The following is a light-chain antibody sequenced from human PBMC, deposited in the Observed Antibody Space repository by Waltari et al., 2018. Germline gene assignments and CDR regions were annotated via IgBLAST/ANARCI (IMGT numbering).Light chain of an antibody. CDR2: GIS. CDR3: QQYNDWPLT. V-gene: IGKV3-15*01. CDR1: QSVTSG. J-gene: IGKJ4*01. Sequence: EIVMTQSPATLSVSPGERATLSCRASQSVTSGIAWYQQKPGQAPRLLIYGISTRATGIPARFSGSGCGTEFTLTISSLQSEDFVVYYCQQYNDWPLTFGGGTKVEI.